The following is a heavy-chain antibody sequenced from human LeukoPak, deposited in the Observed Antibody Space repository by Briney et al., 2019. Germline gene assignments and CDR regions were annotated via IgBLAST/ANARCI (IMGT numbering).Heavy chain of an antibody. V-gene: IGHV3-7*01. J-gene: IGHJ4*02. Sequence: GGSLRLSCVVSGFTFSSYSMIWVRQAPGKGLQWVANMKKDGSETKYVESVKGRFTISRDNAKNSLYLQMNSLRAEDAAVYYCGRHRSGSGTYFIDYWGQGTLVSVSS. CDR2: MKKDGSET. D-gene: IGHD3-10*01. CDR3: GRHRSGSGTYFIDY. CDR1: GFTFSSYS.